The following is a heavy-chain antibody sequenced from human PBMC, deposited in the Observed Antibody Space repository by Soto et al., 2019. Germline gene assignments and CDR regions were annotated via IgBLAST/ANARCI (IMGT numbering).Heavy chain of an antibody. CDR2: INPSGGST. V-gene: IGHV1-46*03. Sequence: ASVKVSCKASGYTFTSYYMHWVRQAPGQGLEWMGIINPSGGSTSYAQKFQGRVTMTRDTSTSTVYMELSSLRSEDTAVYYCARVSQWGIVAAGTGGFEIWGQGTMVTVSS. J-gene: IGHJ3*02. CDR3: ARVSQWGIVAAGTGGFEI. D-gene: IGHD6-13*01. CDR1: GYTFTSYY.